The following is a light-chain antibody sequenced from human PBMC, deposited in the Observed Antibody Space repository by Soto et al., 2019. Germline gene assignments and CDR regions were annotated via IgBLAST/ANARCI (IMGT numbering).Light chain of an antibody. Sequence: AIPVTQSPSSLSASVGDRVTITCRASQGINSALVWYQQKPGKAPKLLISDASILESGVPSRFSGSGSGTDFTLTISSLQPEDFATYFCQPFITYPLTFGKGTRLETK. J-gene: IGKJ5*01. CDR2: DAS. CDR1: QGINSA. CDR3: QPFITYPLT. V-gene: IGKV1-13*02.